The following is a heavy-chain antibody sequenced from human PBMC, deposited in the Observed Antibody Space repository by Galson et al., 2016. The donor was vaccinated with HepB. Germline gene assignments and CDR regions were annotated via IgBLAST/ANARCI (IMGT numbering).Heavy chain of an antibody. V-gene: IGHV1-2*02. CDR3: ARETRVTGTRPYWYFDL. CDR1: GDSFTDYY. J-gene: IGHJ2*01. Sequence: SVKVSCKASGDSFTDYYMHWVRQAPGQGLEWMGWINPNTGGTSYARNSQGRVTLTRDTSITTTYMELSSLRSDDTAVYYCARETRVTGTRPYWYFDLWGRCSLVTVSS. D-gene: IGHD1-7*01. CDR2: INPNTGGT.